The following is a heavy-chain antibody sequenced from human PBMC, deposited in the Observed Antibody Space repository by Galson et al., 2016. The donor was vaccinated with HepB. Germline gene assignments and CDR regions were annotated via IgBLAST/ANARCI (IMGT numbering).Heavy chain of an antibody. D-gene: IGHD4-23*01. J-gene: IGHJ4*02. V-gene: IGHV4-61*01. CDR2: IYYSGST. CDR3: ARVHPRAVVLDY. Sequence: ETLSLTCNVSGGSVASGSYFWSWIRQPPGKGLEWIGYIYYSGSTNYNPSLKSRITISEGTTKSQFSLKLTSVTAEDTAVYYCARVHPRAVVLDYWGQGTLVTVSS. CDR1: GGSVASGSYF.